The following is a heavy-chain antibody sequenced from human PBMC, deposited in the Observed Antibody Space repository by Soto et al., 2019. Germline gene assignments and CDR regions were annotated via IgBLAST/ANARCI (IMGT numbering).Heavy chain of an antibody. J-gene: IGHJ4*02. CDR2: IYPGDSDT. CDR1: GYTFSTYW. Sequence: PGEPLKISCKGSGYTFSTYWIAWVRQMPGKGLEWMGIIYPGDSDTKYSPAFQGQVTISADKSINTAYLQWTSLEASDTAMYYCARKFAPEFFDSWGQGTLVTVSS. V-gene: IGHV5-51*01. D-gene: IGHD3-10*01. CDR3: ARKFAPEFFDS.